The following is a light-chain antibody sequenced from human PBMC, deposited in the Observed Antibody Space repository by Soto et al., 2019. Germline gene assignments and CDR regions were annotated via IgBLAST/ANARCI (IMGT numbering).Light chain of an antibody. Sequence: DIQMTQSPSSLSGSVGDRVTITCRASQSVSNSLNWYQQQPGKAPKLLIYTASSLQSGVPSRFRGSGSGTDFTLTISSLQPEDSATYYCQQSYSTPRTFGQGTKVDIK. J-gene: IGKJ2*01. CDR1: QSVSNS. CDR2: TAS. CDR3: QQSYSTPRT. V-gene: IGKV1-39*01.